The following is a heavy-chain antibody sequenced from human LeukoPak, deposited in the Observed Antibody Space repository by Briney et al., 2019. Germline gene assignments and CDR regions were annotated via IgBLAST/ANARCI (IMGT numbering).Heavy chain of an antibody. D-gene: IGHD6-13*01. CDR2: INHSGST. V-gene: IGHV4-34*01. J-gene: IGHJ4*02. CDR3: ARGPYLRGYSSSWMGLGY. Sequence: SETLSLTCAVYGGSFSGYYWSWIRQPPGKGLEWIGEINHSGSTNYSPSLKSRVTISVDTSKNQFSLKLSSVTAADTAVYYCARGPYLRGYSSSWMGLGYWGQGTLVTVSS. CDR1: GGSFSGYY.